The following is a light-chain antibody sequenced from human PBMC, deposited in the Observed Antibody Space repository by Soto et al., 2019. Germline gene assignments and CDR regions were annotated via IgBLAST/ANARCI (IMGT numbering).Light chain of an antibody. CDR3: QQYNSYSPT. Sequence: DIQMTQSPSTLSASVGDRVTITCRASQSISSWLAWYQQKAGKAPNLLIYKASRLESGVPSRFSGSGPETEFTLTISGLQPGDSATYYCQQYNSYSPTFGQGTKVDIK. CDR1: QSISSW. CDR2: KAS. J-gene: IGKJ1*01. V-gene: IGKV1-5*03.